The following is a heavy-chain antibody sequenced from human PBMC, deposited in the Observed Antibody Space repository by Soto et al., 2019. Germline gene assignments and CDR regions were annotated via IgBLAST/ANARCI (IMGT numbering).Heavy chain of an antibody. CDR3: ANGRYLGGYYYYGMDV. D-gene: IGHD1-26*01. CDR1: GFTFSSYA. Sequence: GGSLRLSCAASGFTFSSYAMSWVRQAPGKGLEWVSAISGSGGSTYYADSVKGRFTISRDNSKNTLYLQMNSLRAEDTAVYYCANGRYLGGYYYYGMDVWGQGTTVTVSS. V-gene: IGHV3-23*01. J-gene: IGHJ6*02. CDR2: ISGSGGST.